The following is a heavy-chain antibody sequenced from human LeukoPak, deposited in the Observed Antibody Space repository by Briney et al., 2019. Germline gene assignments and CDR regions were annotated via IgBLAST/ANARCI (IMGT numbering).Heavy chain of an antibody. Sequence: ASVKVSCKASGYTFTGYYMHWVRQAPGQGLEWMGWINPNSGGTNYAQKFQGRVTMTRDTSISTAYMELSRLRSDDTAVYYCARDPYSGSYYAYFDYWDQGTLVTVSS. CDR2: INPNSGGT. V-gene: IGHV1-2*02. CDR1: GYTFTGYY. D-gene: IGHD1-26*01. J-gene: IGHJ4*02. CDR3: ARDPYSGSYYAYFDY.